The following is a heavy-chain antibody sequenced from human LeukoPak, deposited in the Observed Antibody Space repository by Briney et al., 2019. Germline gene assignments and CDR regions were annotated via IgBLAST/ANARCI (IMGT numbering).Heavy chain of an antibody. CDR2: IGGDGATT. Sequence: GESLRLSCAVSGAAFSILAMHWVRQCPGKGLEFVSAIGGDGATTHYADPVRGRFTISRDNSKNTVHLQMGSLRPEDMAVYYCATGYNYYYDYWGQGTLVSVSS. D-gene: IGHD5-18*01. J-gene: IGHJ4*02. CDR1: GAAFSILA. CDR3: ATGYNYYYDY. V-gene: IGHV3-64*02.